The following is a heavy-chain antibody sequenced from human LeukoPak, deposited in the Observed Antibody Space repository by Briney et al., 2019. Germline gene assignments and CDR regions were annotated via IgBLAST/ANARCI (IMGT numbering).Heavy chain of an antibody. CDR3: ARGLWFGELAD. CDR2: ISSSSSYI. J-gene: IGHJ4*02. CDR1: GFTSSSYS. D-gene: IGHD3-10*01. Sequence: GGSLRLSCAASGFTSSSYSMNWVRQAPGKGLEWVSSISSSSSYIYYADSVKGRFTISRDNAKNSLYLQMNSLRAEDTAVYYCARGLWFGELADWGQGTLVTVSS. V-gene: IGHV3-21*01.